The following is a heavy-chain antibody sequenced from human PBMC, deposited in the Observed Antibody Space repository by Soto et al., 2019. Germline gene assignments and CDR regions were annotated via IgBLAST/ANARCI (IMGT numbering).Heavy chain of an antibody. Sequence: QVQLVQSGAEVKKPGASVKVSCKASGYTFTSYAMHWVRQAPGQRLEWMGWINAGNGNTKYSQKFQGRVTITRDTSXXTAYRELSSLRSEDTAVYYCARLGVRGVIVDAFDIWGQGTMVTVSS. J-gene: IGHJ3*02. V-gene: IGHV1-3*01. D-gene: IGHD3-10*01. CDR2: INAGNGNT. CDR3: ARLGVRGVIVDAFDI. CDR1: GYTFTSYA.